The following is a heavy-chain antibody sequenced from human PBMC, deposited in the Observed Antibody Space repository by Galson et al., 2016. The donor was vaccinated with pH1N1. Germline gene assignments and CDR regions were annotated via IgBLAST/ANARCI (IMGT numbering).Heavy chain of an antibody. J-gene: IGHJ4*02. D-gene: IGHD6-13*01. CDR1: GFIFSDYW. CDR3: ARSPYSINWYYSF. CDR2: INSDSSFT. Sequence: SLRLSCAASGFIFSDYWMHWVRRGPETGLAWVSRINSDSSFTRYTDSMKGRFTISRDNAKSTVYLQMNSLRAEDTAVYYCARSPYSINWYYSFWGQGILVTVSS. V-gene: IGHV3-74*01.